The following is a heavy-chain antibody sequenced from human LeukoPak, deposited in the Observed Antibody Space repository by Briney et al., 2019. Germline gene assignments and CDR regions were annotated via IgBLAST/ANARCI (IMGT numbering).Heavy chain of an antibody. Sequence: GASVKVSCRASGYTFTNYGISWVRQAPGQGLEWLAWISAYNGDTNYAQKLQGRVTMTTDTSTSTAYMELGSLTSDDTAVYYCAREGERLGTAPFDCWGQGTLVTVSS. CDR3: AREGERLGTAPFDC. J-gene: IGHJ4*02. CDR1: GYTFTNYG. V-gene: IGHV1-18*01. CDR2: ISAYNGDT. D-gene: IGHD1-26*01.